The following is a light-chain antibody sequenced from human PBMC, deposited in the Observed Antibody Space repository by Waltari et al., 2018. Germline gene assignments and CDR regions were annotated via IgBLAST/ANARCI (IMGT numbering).Light chain of an antibody. CDR1: ESVSSW. V-gene: IGKV1-5*03. CDR3: QQYNVYPLS. Sequence: DVQMTQSPSTLSASIGDRVTITCRAKESVSSWLAWYQQKPGSAPTLMIYQATILQSGVPSRFAATGSGTDFTLTIKSLQADDFGSYYCQQYNVYPLSFGGGTRLEIK. CDR2: QAT. J-gene: IGKJ4*01.